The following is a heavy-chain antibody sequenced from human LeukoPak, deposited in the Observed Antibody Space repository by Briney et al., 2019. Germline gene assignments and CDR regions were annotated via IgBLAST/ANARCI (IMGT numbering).Heavy chain of an antibody. CDR3: AAAVTGATFDS. Sequence: GESLKISGKGSGYSFTNYWIGWVRRMPGKGREWMGIVYPGDSDTRYSPSFQGQVTISADKSINTASRQWRSLKASDTAMYYCAAAVTGATFDSWGQGTLVTVSS. CDR2: VYPGDSDT. J-gene: IGHJ4*02. V-gene: IGHV5-51*01. D-gene: IGHD6-19*01. CDR1: GYSFTNYW.